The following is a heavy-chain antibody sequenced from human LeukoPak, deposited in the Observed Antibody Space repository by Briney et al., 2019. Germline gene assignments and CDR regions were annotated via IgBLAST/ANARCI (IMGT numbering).Heavy chain of an antibody. CDR1: GVAISMDY. J-gene: IGHJ4*02. CDR3: ARVALYASSGYCGFYY. CDR2: IYYSGST. D-gene: IGHD3-22*01. V-gene: IGHV4-59*01. Sequence: SETLSLTCTVSGVAISMDYWSGIRQPPGKGLEWIGYIYYSGSTNYNPSLKSRVTISVDTSKNQFSLKLSSVTAEGTAVYYCARVALYASSGYCGFYYWGQGTLVTVSS.